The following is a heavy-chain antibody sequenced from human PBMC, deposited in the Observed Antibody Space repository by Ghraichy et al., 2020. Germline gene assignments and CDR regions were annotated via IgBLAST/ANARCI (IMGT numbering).Heavy chain of an antibody. CDR1: GSIFSSYY. D-gene: IGHD5-18*01. J-gene: IGHJ4*02. V-gene: IGHV3-7*04. Sequence: GGSLRLSCAASGSIFSSYYMTWVRQVPGKGLEWVANIKHDESEKYYVDSVKGRFTISRDNAKNSLYLQMNSLRPDDTAVYYCARGGYNYGSNPIDYWGQGTLVIVSS. CDR3: ARGGYNYGSNPIDY. CDR2: IKHDESEK.